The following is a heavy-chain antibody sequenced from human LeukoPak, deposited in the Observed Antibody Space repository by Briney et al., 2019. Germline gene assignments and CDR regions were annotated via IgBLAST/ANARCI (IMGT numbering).Heavy chain of an antibody. CDR3: ARDSYDFWSGYYPTAFDI. CDR1: GFTFDDYG. Sequence: GGSLRLSCAASGFTFDDYGMSWVRQAPGKGLEWVSGINWNGGSTGYADSVKGRFTISRDNAKNSLYLQMNSLRAEDTALYYCARDSYDFWSGYYPTAFDIWGQGTMVTVSS. D-gene: IGHD3-3*01. CDR2: INWNGGST. V-gene: IGHV3-20*04. J-gene: IGHJ3*02.